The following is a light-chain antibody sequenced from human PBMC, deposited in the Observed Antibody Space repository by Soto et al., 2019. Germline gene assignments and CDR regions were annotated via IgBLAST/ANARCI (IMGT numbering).Light chain of an antibody. Sequence: QSALTQPASVSGSPGQSITISCTGTSSDVGGYNYVSWYQQHPGKAPKLMIYDVSNRPSGVSNRFSGSKSGNTASLTISGLQAEDGADYYCSSYTRSSARVFGGGTKLTVL. CDR3: SSYTRSSARV. CDR1: SSDVGGYNY. J-gene: IGLJ2*01. V-gene: IGLV2-14*01. CDR2: DVS.